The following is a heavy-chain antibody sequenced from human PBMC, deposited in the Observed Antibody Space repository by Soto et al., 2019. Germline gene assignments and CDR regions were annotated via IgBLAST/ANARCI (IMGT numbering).Heavy chain of an antibody. V-gene: IGHV3-7*01. CDR1: VLTFYTYW. CDR3: AREGFYYDYWSGYTKPYYFDN. CDR2: IKQDGSAT. Sequence: GGSLRLSCAASVLTFYTYWMSWVPQSPGKGLEGVANIKQDGSATYYVDSVKGRFTISRDNAKKSLYPQMNSLRAEDTAVYYCAREGFYYDYWSGYTKPYYFDNWGQGALLTVSS. J-gene: IGHJ4*02. D-gene: IGHD3-3*01.